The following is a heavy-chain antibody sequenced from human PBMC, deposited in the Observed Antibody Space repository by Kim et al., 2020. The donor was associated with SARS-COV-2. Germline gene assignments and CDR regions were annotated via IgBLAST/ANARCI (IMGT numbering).Heavy chain of an antibody. V-gene: IGHV3-49*03. J-gene: IGHJ4*02. CDR2: MRTKADSVTT. D-gene: IGHD2-15*01. Sequence: GGSLRLSCTASGFTFGDYAMSWFRQAPGKGLEWVGVMRTKADSVTTEYAASVKGRFTISRDDSKNIAYLQMNSLKTEDTAVYCCSRALGYGGSPYGYWGQGTLVTVSS. CDR3: SRALGYGGSPYGY. CDR1: GFTFGDYA.